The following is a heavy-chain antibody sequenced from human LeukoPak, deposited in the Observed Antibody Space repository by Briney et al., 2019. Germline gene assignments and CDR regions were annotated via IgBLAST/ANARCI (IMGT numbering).Heavy chain of an antibody. V-gene: IGHV3-48*04. CDR1: GFTFSSYS. CDR2: ISSSSSTI. D-gene: IGHD6-13*01. Sequence: GGSLRLSCAASGFTFSSYSMNWLRQAPGKGLEWVSYISSSSSTIYYADSVKGRFTISRDNAKKSLYLQMNSLRAEDTAVYYCARVSSSWKFGDAFDIWGQGTMVTVSS. J-gene: IGHJ3*02. CDR3: ARVSSSWKFGDAFDI.